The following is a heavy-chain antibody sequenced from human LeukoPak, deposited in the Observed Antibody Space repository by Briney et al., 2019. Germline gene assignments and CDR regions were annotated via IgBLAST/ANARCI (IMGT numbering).Heavy chain of an antibody. V-gene: IGHV4-38-2*02. CDR3: ARSDTFGGIIVYAFDI. D-gene: IGHD3-16*02. CDR1: DYSISSGYY. CDR2: IYQSGST. Sequence: SKTLSLTCTVSDYSISSGYYWGWIRQSPGKGLEWIGSIYQSGSTYHNPSLKSRVAISIDTSKNQIPLKLSSVTAADTAVYYCARSDTFGGIIVYAFDIWGQGTMVTVSS. J-gene: IGHJ3*02.